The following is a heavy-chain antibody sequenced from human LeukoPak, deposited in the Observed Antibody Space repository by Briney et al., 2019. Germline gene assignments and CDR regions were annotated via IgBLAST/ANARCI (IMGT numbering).Heavy chain of an antibody. J-gene: IGHJ6*03. CDR1: GFTFSSYG. CDR3: ARDLYDSSGYYFSYYYYYYMDV. CDR2: IWYDGSNK. D-gene: IGHD3-22*01. Sequence: GGSLRLSCAASGFTFSSYGMHWVRQAPGKGLEWVAVIWYDGSNKYYADSVKGRFTISRGNSKNTLYLQMNSLRAEDTAVYYCARDLYDSSGYYFSYYYYYYMDVWGKGTTVTVSS. V-gene: IGHV3-33*01.